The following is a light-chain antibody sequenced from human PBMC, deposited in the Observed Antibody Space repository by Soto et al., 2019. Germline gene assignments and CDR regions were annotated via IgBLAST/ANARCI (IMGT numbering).Light chain of an antibody. CDR3: QSHDSSLNSWV. CDR1: SSNIGAGYD. Sequence: QSVLTQPPSMSGAPGQRVTISCTGSSSNIGAGYDVHWYQHLPGTAPKLLIYGNTNRPSGVPDRFSGSKSDTSASLAITGLQAEDEADYYCQSHDSSLNSWVFGGGTKVTVL. V-gene: IGLV1-40*01. J-gene: IGLJ3*02. CDR2: GNT.